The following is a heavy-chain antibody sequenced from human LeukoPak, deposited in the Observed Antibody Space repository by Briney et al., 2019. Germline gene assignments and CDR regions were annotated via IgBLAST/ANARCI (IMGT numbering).Heavy chain of an antibody. Sequence: AASVKVSCKASGGTFSSYAISWVRQAPGQELEWMGRIIPIFGTANYAQKFQGRVTITTDESTSTAYMELSSLRSEDTAVYYCARDGYDSSGYYSGYYYYYRDVWGKGTTVTVSS. CDR1: GGTFSSYA. D-gene: IGHD3-22*01. CDR3: ARDGYDSSGYYSGYYYYYRDV. CDR2: IIPIFGTA. J-gene: IGHJ6*03. V-gene: IGHV1-69*05.